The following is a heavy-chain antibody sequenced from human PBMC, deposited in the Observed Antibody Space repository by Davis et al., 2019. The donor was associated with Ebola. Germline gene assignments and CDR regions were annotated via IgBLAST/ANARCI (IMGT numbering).Heavy chain of an antibody. CDR1: GFTFSGSA. CDR3: TRRRYSSEDY. J-gene: IGHJ4*02. CDR2: IRSKANSYAP. Sequence: GESLKISCAASGFTFSGSAMHWVRQASGKGLEWVGRIRSKANSYAPAYAASVKGRFTISRDDSKNTAYLQMNSLKTEDTAVYYCTRRRYSSEDYWGQGTLVTVSS. V-gene: IGHV3-73*01. D-gene: IGHD6-19*01.